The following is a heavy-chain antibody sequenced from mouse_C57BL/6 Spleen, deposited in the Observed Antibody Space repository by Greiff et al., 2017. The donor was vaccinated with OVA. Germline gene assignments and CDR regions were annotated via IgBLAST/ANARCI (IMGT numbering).Heavy chain of an antibody. D-gene: IGHD2-3*01. Sequence: EVKLQQSGPELVKPGASVKMSCKASGYTFTDYNMHWVKQSHGKSLEWIGYINPNNGGTSYNQKFKGKATLTVNKSSSTAYMELRSLTSEDSAVYYCARGIYDGYYEFAYWGQGTLVTVSA. V-gene: IGHV1-22*01. CDR2: INPNNGGT. J-gene: IGHJ3*01. CDR1: GYTFTDYN. CDR3: ARGIYDGYYEFAY.